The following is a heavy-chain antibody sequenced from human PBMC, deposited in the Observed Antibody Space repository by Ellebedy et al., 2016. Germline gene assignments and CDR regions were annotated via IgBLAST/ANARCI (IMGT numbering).Heavy chain of an antibody. CDR2: IRNDESEK. CDR3: ARGGVVAGADY. D-gene: IGHD6-19*01. CDR1: GFTFSNYW. Sequence: GESLKISCVASGFTFSNYWMAWVRRAPGKGLEWVANIRNDESEKYFVDSVKGRFTISRDNAKNSVYLQMSSLRVEDTAVYYCARGGVVAGADYWGQGTLVTVSS. J-gene: IGHJ4*02. V-gene: IGHV3-7*03.